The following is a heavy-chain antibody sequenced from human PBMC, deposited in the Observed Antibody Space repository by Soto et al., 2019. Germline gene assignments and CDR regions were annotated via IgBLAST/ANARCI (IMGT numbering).Heavy chain of an antibody. CDR3: AREHCSSNSCRYNWFDP. Sequence: EVQLVESGGGLVQPGGSLRLSCAASGFTVSSNYMSWVRQSPGKGLEWVSVIYSGGSTYYAVSGKGRFTISRQNSKNTLYLQMNSLRAEDTAVYYCAREHCSSNSCRYNWFDPWGQGTLVTVSS. CDR2: IYSGGST. V-gene: IGHV3-53*04. D-gene: IGHD2-2*01. J-gene: IGHJ5*02. CDR1: GFTVSSNY.